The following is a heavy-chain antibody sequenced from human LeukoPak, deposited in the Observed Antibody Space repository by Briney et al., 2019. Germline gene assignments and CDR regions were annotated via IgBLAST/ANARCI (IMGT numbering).Heavy chain of an antibody. V-gene: IGHV4-59*01. Sequence: SETLSLTCTVSGGSISSYYWSWIRQPPGKGLEWIGYIYYSGSTNYNPSLKSRVTISVDTSKNQFSLKLSSVTAADTAVYYCARAPAQHYYDSKGWFDPWGQGTLVTVSS. D-gene: IGHD3-22*01. CDR2: IYYSGST. CDR1: GGSISSYY. J-gene: IGHJ5*02. CDR3: ARAPAQHYYDSKGWFDP.